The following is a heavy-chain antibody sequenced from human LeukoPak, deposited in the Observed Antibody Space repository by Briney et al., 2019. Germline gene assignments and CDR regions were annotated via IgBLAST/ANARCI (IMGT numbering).Heavy chain of an antibody. CDR3: ARSWQYQLLSYYYYYGMDV. V-gene: IGHV4-34*01. J-gene: IGHJ6*02. CDR2: TNHSGST. D-gene: IGHD2-2*01. Sequence: SETLSLTCTVSGGSISSYYWSWIRQPPGKGLEWIGETNHSGSTNYNPSLKSRVTVSVDTSKNQFSLKLSSVTAADTAVYYCARSWQYQLLSYYYYYGMDVWGQGTTVTVSS. CDR1: GGSISSYY.